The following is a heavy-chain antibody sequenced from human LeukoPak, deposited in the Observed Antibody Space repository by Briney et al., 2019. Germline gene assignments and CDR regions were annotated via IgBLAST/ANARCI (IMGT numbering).Heavy chain of an antibody. CDR1: GYSISSGYY. V-gene: IGHV4-38-2*02. CDR2: IYHSGST. Sequence: SETLSLTCTVSGYSISSGYYWGWIRQPPGKGLEWIGSIYHSGSTYYNPSLKSRVTISVDTSKNQFSLKLSSVTAADTAVYYCARVRWELRLEGFDYWGQGTLVTVSS. D-gene: IGHD1-26*01. J-gene: IGHJ4*02. CDR3: ARVRWELRLEGFDY.